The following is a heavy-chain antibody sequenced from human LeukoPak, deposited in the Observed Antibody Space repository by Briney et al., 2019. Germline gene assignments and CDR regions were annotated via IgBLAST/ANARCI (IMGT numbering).Heavy chain of an antibody. CDR2: IYSGGTT. D-gene: IGHD1-26*01. V-gene: IGHV3-53*01. J-gene: IGHJ4*02. Sequence: GGSLRLSCAASGFTASTNHLSWVRQAPGKGLEWVSVIYSGGTTYYADSVKGRFTVSRDNSKNMLYLQMDSLRVEDTAVFFCASSGSYRFDYWGQGTLVTVSS. CDR1: GFTASTNH. CDR3: ASSGSYRFDY.